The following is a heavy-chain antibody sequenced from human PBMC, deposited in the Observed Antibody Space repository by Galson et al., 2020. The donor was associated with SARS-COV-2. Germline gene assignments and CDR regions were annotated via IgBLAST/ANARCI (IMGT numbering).Heavy chain of an antibody. D-gene: IGHD2-2*01. CDR3: TIGYCSSTACYSRFDP. CDR2: IKSKANSYAT. Sequence: GGSLRLSCAASGFTFSGSAMHWVRQASGKGLEWVGRIKSKANSYATAYAASVKGRFSISRDDSKNTAYLQMNSLKTEDTAVYYCTIGYCSSTACYSRFDPWGQGTLVTVSS. CDR1: GFTFSGSA. V-gene: IGHV3-73*01. J-gene: IGHJ5*02.